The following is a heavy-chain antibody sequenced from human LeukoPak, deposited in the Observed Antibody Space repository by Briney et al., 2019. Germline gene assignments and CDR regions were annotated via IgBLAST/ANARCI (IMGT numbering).Heavy chain of an antibody. CDR2: IYTSGST. CDR1: GGSISSYY. Sequence: SETLSLTCTASGGSISSYYWSWIRQPPGKGLEWIGYIYTSGSTNYNPSLKSRVTISVDTSKNQFSLKLSSVTAADTAVYYCARLYGSGSYYTISYGMDVWGQGTTVTVSS. J-gene: IGHJ6*02. V-gene: IGHV4-4*09. CDR3: ARLYGSGSYYTISYGMDV. D-gene: IGHD3-10*01.